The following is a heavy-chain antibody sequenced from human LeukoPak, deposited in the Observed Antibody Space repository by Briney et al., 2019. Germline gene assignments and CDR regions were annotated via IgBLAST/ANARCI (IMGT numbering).Heavy chain of an antibody. CDR1: GNSFTSYW. D-gene: IGHD4-23*01. J-gene: IGHJ3*02. CDR2: IYPGDSDT. V-gene: IGHV5-51*01. Sequence: PGESLKISCKGSGNSFTSYWIGWVRQMPGKGLEWMGIIYPGDSDTRYSPSFQGQVTISADKSISTAYLQWSSLKASDTAMYYCASTSTVVTPSIAFDIWGQGTMVTVSS. CDR3: ASTSTVVTPSIAFDI.